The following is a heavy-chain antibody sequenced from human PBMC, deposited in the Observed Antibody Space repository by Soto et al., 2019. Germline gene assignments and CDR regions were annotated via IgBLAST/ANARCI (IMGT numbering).Heavy chain of an antibody. Sequence: GGSLRLSCAASGFPFSTNAVTWVRQAPGKGLEWVSIIGGDSRTTFYADSVKGRFTVSRDNSKNTVYLDMNSLRGEDTAIYYCTKDNNWDDPGWGQGTLVTVSS. CDR2: IGGDSRTT. CDR1: GFPFSTNA. CDR3: TKDNNWDDPG. V-gene: IGHV3-23*01. J-gene: IGHJ4*02. D-gene: IGHD1-1*01.